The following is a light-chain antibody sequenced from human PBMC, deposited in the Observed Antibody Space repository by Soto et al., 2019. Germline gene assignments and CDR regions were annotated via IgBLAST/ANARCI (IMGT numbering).Light chain of an antibody. Sequence: ELVLTQSPATLSVSPGERATLSCRASQGVGSTLAWYQQEPGQAPRLLIYDASTRATGIPARFSGDGSGTEFTLTISSLQSDDFAVYYCQQYASSPPYSFGQGTTLE. CDR3: QQYASSPPYS. J-gene: IGKJ2*01. CDR2: DAS. V-gene: IGKV3-15*01. CDR1: QGVGST.